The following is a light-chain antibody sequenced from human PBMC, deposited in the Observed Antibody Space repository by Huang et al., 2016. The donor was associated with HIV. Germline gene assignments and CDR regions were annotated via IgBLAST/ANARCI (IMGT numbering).Light chain of an antibody. CDR1: QRVSSN. V-gene: IGKV3-15*01. CDR2: GAS. Sequence: EIVMTQSPATLSVSPGERATLSCRASQRVSSNLAWYQQKPGQAPRRRIYGASTRATGIPARFSGSGSGTEFTLTISSLQSEDFAVYYCQQYNNWPPWTFGQGTKVEIK. CDR3: QQYNNWPPWT. J-gene: IGKJ1*01.